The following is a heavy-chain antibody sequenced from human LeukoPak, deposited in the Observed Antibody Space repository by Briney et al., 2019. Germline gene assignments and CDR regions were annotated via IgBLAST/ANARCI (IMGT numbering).Heavy chain of an antibody. CDR2: INHSGST. CDR1: GGSFSGYY. V-gene: IGHV4-34*01. D-gene: IGHD6-13*01. Sequence: PSETLSLTCAVYGGSFSGYYWSWIRQPPGKGLEWIGEINHSGSTNYNPSLKSRVTISVDTSKNQFSLKLSSVTAADTAVYYCARGRAPFSSSGLGYWGQGTLVTVSS. CDR3: ARGRAPFSSSGLGY. J-gene: IGHJ4*02.